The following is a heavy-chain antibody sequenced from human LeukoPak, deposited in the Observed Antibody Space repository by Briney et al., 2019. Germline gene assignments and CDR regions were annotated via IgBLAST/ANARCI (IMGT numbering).Heavy chain of an antibody. D-gene: IGHD1-1*01. CDR2: IKEDGSAT. CDR3: ARDSPGYLAYDS. Sequence: GGSLRLSCATSGFTFSTYWMTWVRQAPGKGPEWVANIKEDGSATYYVDSVKGRFTISRDNAKKSLYLQMNSLRAEDTAAYYCARDSPGYLAYDSWGQGTLVTVSS. V-gene: IGHV3-7*04. CDR1: GFTFSTYW. J-gene: IGHJ4*02.